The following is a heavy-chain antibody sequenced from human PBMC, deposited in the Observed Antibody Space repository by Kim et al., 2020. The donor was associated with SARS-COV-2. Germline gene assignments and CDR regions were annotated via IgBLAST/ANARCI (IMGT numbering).Heavy chain of an antibody. CDR3: ARAPHRYCSGGSCYSDYYYGMDV. CDR1: GYTFTSYG. J-gene: IGHJ6*02. CDR2: ISAYNGNT. Sequence: ASVKVSCKASGYTFTSYGISWVRQAPGQGLEWMGWISAYNGNTNYAQKLQGRVTMTTDTSTSTAYMELRSLRSDDTAVYYCARAPHRYCSGGSCYSDYYYGMDVWGQGTTVTVSS. V-gene: IGHV1-18*01. D-gene: IGHD2-15*01.